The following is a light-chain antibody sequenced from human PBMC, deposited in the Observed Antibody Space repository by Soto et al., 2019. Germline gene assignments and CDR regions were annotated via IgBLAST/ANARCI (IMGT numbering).Light chain of an antibody. CDR2: RAS. CDR3: QQYFSAHLT. V-gene: IGKV4-1*01. J-gene: IGKJ4*01. Sequence: DIAMTQSPDSLAVFLGERATINCKSSQSLLNSANDKIHLAWYQQKPGQPPKLLIWRASTRDSGVPDRFSGSGSGTDFTLTINSLQAEDVATYYCQQYFSAHLTFGGGTKVEI. CDR1: QSLLNSANDKIH.